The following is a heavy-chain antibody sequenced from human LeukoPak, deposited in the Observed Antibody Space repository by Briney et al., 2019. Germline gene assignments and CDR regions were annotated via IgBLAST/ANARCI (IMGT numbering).Heavy chain of an antibody. CDR1: GGSISSGSYY. CDR3: AREGWLQYFDY. V-gene: IGHV4-61*02. J-gene: IGHJ4*02. CDR2: IYTSGST. D-gene: IGHD5-24*01. Sequence: SETLSLTCTVSGGSISSGSYYWSWIRQPAGKGLEWIGRIYTSGSTNYNPSLKSRVTISVDTSKNQFSLKLNSVTAADTAVYYCAREGWLQYFDYWGQGTLVTVSS.